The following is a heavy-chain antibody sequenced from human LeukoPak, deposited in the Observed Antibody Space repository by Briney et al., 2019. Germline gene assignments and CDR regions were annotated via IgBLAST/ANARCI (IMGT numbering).Heavy chain of an antibody. V-gene: IGHV1-18*01. J-gene: IGHJ3*02. D-gene: IGHD1-1*01. CDR1: GYTFTSSG. CDR2: ISAYNGNT. Sequence: ASVKVSCKASGYTFTSSGISCGRQAPRHGLEWMGWISAYNGNTNYEHKLHRRVTMTTDTSTSTAHIDLRRLRSADTAPYYYAREVPSLEAFGTWGQGTIVTVSS. CDR3: AREVPSLEAFGT.